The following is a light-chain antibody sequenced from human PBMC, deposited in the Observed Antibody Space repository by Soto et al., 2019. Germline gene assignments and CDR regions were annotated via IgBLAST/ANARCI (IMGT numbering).Light chain of an antibody. V-gene: IGLV1-40*01. CDR2: GNS. Sequence: QAVVTQPPSVSGAPGQRVTISCTGSSSNIGAGYDVHWYQQLPGTAPKLLIYGNSNRPSGVPDRISGSKSGTSASLAITGLQAEDEAEYYCQSYDSSLSGYVVFGGGTKLTVL. J-gene: IGLJ2*01. CDR3: QSYDSSLSGYVV. CDR1: SSNIGAGYD.